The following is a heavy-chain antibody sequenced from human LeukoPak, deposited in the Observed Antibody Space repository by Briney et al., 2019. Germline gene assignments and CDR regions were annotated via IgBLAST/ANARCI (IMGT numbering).Heavy chain of an antibody. CDR3: ARGQWELRE. Sequence: SETLSLTCTVSGGSISNYYWTWIRQPAGKGLERIGRIYTSGSTNYNPSLKSRVTMSLDTSKNQFSLKLSSVTAADTAVYFCARGQWELREWGQGTLVTVSS. D-gene: IGHD1-26*01. V-gene: IGHV4-4*07. J-gene: IGHJ4*02. CDR2: IYTSGST. CDR1: GGSISNYY.